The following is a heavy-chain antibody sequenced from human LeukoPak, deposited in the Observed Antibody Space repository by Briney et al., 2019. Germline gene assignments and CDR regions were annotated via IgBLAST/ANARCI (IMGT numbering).Heavy chain of an antibody. CDR3: ASSDIVVVPAATYFDY. J-gene: IGHJ4*02. CDR2: IYYSGST. CDR1: GDSISSYY. V-gene: IGHV4-59*08. Sequence: PSETLSLTCTVSGDSISSYYWSWIRQPPGKGLEWIGYIYYSGSTNYNPSLKSRVTISVDTSKNQFSLKLSSVTAADTAVYYCASSDIVVVPAATYFDYWGQGTLVTVSS. D-gene: IGHD2-2*01.